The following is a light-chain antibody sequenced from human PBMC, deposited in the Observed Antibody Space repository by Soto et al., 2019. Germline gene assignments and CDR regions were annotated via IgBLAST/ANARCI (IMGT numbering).Light chain of an antibody. Sequence: QSALTQPASVSASPGQSIAISCTGTSSDVGGYNYVSWYQQHPGKAPKLMIYDVSNRPSGVSNRFSGTKSGNTASLTISGLQAEDEADYYCSSYTSSTPYVFGTVTKLTVL. CDR2: DVS. J-gene: IGLJ1*01. CDR3: SSYTSSTPYV. CDR1: SSDVGGYNY. V-gene: IGLV2-14*01.